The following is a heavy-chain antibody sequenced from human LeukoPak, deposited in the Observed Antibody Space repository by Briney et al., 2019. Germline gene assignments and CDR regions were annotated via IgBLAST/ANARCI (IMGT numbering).Heavy chain of an antibody. J-gene: IGHJ4*02. CDR3: ARSYRPNWNYRRGVIIRALDY. D-gene: IGHD3-10*01. CDR2: ISYDGSNK. V-gene: IGHV3-30-3*01. CDR1: GFTFSSYA. Sequence: GGTLRLSCAASGFTFSSYAMHWVRQAPGKGLEWVAVISYDGSNKYYADSVKGRFTISRDNSKNTLYLQMNSLRAEDTAVYYCARSYRPNWNYRRGVIIRALDYWGQGTLVTVSS.